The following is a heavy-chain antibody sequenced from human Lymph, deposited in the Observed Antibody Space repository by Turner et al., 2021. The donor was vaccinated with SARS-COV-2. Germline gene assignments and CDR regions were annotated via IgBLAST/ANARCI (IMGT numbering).Heavy chain of an antibody. CDR1: GFTSSSYA. CDR3: ARGALTGVSYWYFDL. J-gene: IGHJ2*01. D-gene: IGHD3-9*01. V-gene: IGHV3-30-3*01. Sequence: QVQLVESGGGVVQPGRSLRPSCAASGFTSSSYAMHWVRQAPGKGLEWVAVISYDGSNKYYADSVKGRFTISRDNSKNTLYLQMNSLGAEDTAVYYCARGALTGVSYWYFDLWGRGTLVTVSS. CDR2: ISYDGSNK.